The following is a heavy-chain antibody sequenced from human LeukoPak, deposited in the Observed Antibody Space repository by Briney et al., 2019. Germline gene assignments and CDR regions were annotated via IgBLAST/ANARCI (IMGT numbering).Heavy chain of an antibody. J-gene: IGHJ6*03. CDR1: GYSISSGYY. V-gene: IGHV4-38-2*02. CDR2: IYHSGST. CDR3: ARADYSSTWSHDYYYMDV. Sequence: PSETLSLTCTVSGYSISSGYYWGWIRQPPGKGLEWIGSIYHSGSTYYNPSLKSRVTISVDTSKNQFSLKLSSVTAADPAVYYCARADYSSTWSHDYYYMDVWGKGTTVTVSS. D-gene: IGHD6-13*01.